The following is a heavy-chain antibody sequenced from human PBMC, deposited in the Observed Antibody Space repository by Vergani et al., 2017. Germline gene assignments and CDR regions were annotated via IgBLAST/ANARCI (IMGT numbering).Heavy chain of an antibody. CDR3: AKDFSRYCSGGSCFPPDY. J-gene: IGHJ4*02. V-gene: IGHV3-43*01. D-gene: IGHD2-15*01. CDR1: GFTFSSYA. CDR2: ISWDGGST. Sequence: EVQLLESGGGLVQPGGSLRLSCAASGFTFSSYAMHWVRQAPGKGLEWVSLISWDGGSTYYADSVKGRFTISRDNSKNSLYLQMNSLRTEDTALYYCAKDFSRYCSGGSCFPPDYWGQGTLVIVSS.